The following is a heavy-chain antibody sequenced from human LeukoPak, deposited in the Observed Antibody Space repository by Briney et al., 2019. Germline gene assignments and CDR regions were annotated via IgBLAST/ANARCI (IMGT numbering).Heavy chain of an antibody. V-gene: IGHV1-18*04. CDR2: ISAYNGNT. Sequence: ASVKVSCKASGYTFTSYYMHWVRQAPGQGLEWMGWISAYNGNTNYVQKLQGRVTMTTDTSTSTAYMELRSLRSDDTAVYYCARDIGRYSNNWDLFDPWGQGTLVTVSS. CDR3: ARDIGRYSNNWDLFDP. J-gene: IGHJ5*02. CDR1: GYTFTSYY. D-gene: IGHD6-13*01.